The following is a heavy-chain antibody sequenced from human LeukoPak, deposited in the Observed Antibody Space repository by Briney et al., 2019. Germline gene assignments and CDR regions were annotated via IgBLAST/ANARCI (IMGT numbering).Heavy chain of an antibody. Sequence: ASVKVSCTASGYTFTSYGISWVRQAPGQGLEWMGWISAYNGNTNYAQKLQGRVTMTTDTSASTAYMELSSLRSEDTAVYYCARYQNYYGSGSYFDYGMDVWGQGTTVTVSS. CDR1: GYTFTSYG. D-gene: IGHD3-10*01. CDR2: ISAYNGNT. CDR3: ARYQNYYGSGSYFDYGMDV. V-gene: IGHV1-18*01. J-gene: IGHJ6*02.